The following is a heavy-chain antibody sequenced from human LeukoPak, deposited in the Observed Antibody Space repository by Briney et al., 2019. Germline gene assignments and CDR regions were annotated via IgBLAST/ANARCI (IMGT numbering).Heavy chain of an antibody. CDR1: GYTFTSYG. V-gene: IGHV1-18*01. J-gene: IGHJ4*02. Sequence: ASVKVSCKASGYTFTSYGISWVRQAPGQGLEWMGWINAYNGNTNYAQKLQGRVTMTTDTSTSTAYMELRSLRSDDTAVYYCARVEFGDYEGYFDYWGQGTLVTVSS. D-gene: IGHD4-17*01. CDR3: ARVEFGDYEGYFDY. CDR2: INAYNGNT.